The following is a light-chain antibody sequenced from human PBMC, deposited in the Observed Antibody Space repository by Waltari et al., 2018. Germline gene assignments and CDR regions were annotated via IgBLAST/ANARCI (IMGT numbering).Light chain of an antibody. V-gene: IGLV3-1*01. CDR3: QAWNSSTVV. J-gene: IGLJ2*01. CDR2: QDT. CDR1: KLGDKY. Sequence: SYELTQPPSVSVSPGQTASITCSGDKLGDKYVCWYQQKPGQSPVLVIYQDTKRPSGIAERFSGFNSENTATLTIGGTQAMDEADYYCQAWNSSTVVFGGGTKLTVL.